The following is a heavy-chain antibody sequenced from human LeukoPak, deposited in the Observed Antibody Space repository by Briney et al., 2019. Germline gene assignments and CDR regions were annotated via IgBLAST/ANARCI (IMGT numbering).Heavy chain of an antibody. Sequence: GESLQISCQGSGYSFITNWIGWVRQMPGQGLEWMGIIYPGDSDTRYSPSFQGQVTISADKSISTAYLQWSSLKASDTAMYYCARRLRMGSYADYWGQGTLVTVSS. CDR3: ARRLRMGSYADY. V-gene: IGHV5-51*01. J-gene: IGHJ4*02. D-gene: IGHD2-2*01. CDR1: GYSFITNW. CDR2: IYPGDSDT.